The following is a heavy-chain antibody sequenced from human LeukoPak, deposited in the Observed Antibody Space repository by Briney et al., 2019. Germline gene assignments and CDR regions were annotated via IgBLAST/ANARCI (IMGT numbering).Heavy chain of an antibody. CDR3: TRDHQLPLLGWFDP. CDR2: INPNSGGT. D-gene: IGHD2-2*01. V-gene: IGHV1-2*02. Sequence: ASVKVSCKASGYTFTGYYMHWVRQAPGQGLEWMGWINPNSGGTNYAQKFQGRVTMTRDTSISTAYMELSRLRSDDTAVYYCTRDHQLPLLGWFDPWGQGTLVTVSS. J-gene: IGHJ5*02. CDR1: GYTFTGYY.